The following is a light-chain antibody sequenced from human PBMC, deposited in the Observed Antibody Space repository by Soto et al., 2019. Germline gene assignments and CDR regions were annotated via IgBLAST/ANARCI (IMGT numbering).Light chain of an antibody. CDR3: QQYDNLPFT. Sequence: DIQMPQSPSSLSASVGDRVTITCQASQDISNYLNWYQQKLGKAPKLLIYAASNLETGVPSRFSGSGSATDFTFTISSLQPEDFATYYCQQYDNLPFTFGGGTRVEIK. J-gene: IGKJ4*01. CDR1: QDISNY. V-gene: IGKV1-33*01. CDR2: AAS.